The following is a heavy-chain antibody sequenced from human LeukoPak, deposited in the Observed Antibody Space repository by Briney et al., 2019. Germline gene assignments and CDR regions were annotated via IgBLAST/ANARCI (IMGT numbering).Heavy chain of an antibody. CDR1: GFTFSSYE. V-gene: IGHV3-48*03. J-gene: IGHJ5*02. CDR2: ISSSGSTI. D-gene: IGHD6-19*01. Sequence: GGSLRLSCAASGFTFSSYEINWVRQAPGKGLEWVSYISSSGSTIYYADSVKGRFTISRDNAKNSLYLQMNSLRAEDTAVYYCARGIAVPWFDPWGQGTLVTVSS. CDR3: ARGIAVPWFDP.